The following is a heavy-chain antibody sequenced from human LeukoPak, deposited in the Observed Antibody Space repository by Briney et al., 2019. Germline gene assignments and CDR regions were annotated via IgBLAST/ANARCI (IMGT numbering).Heavy chain of an antibody. J-gene: IGHJ6*02. CDR1: GVTFSTYW. V-gene: IGHV3-74*01. CDR3: ARDHLDV. Sequence: PGGSLRLSCAASGVTFSTYWMHWVRQAPGKGLVWVSHINSDGSTTSYADSVKGRFTISRDNAKNTLYLQMNSLRADDTAVYYCARDHLDVWGQGTTVTVSS. CDR2: INSDGSTT.